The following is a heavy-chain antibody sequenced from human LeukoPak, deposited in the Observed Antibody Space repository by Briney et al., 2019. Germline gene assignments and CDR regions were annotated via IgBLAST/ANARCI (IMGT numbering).Heavy chain of an antibody. CDR3: ARSIPAGNRR. Sequence: GGSLTLSCAASGFTFDESAMHWVRQAPGKGLEWVSGIGWDSKSIIYADSVKGRFTISRDNAKNSLYLQMNSLRAEDTAVYYCARSIPAGNRRWGQGTLVTVSS. CDR1: GFTFDESA. V-gene: IGHV3-9*01. J-gene: IGHJ4*02. D-gene: IGHD2-2*01. CDR2: IGWDSKSI.